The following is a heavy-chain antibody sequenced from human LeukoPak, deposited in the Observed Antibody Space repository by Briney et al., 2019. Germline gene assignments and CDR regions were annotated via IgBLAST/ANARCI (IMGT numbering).Heavy chain of an antibody. CDR1: GGSISSSNW. V-gene: IGHV4-4*02. CDR3: ATPGGAVAGTDAFDI. J-gene: IGHJ3*02. CDR2: IYHSGST. D-gene: IGHD6-19*01. Sequence: SETLSLTCAVSGGSISSSNWWSWVRQPPGEGLEWIGEIYHSGSTNYNPSLKSRVTISVDKSKNQSSLKLSSVTAADTAVYYCATPGGAVAGTDAFDIWGQGTMVTVSS.